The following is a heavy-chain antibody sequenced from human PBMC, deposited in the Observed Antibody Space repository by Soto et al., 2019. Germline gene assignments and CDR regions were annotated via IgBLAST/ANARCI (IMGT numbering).Heavy chain of an antibody. CDR3: ARESEDSTPNFDY. V-gene: IGHV3-21*06. CDR2: ISSTTNYI. CDR1: GFTFTRYS. J-gene: IGHJ4*02. D-gene: IGHD2-15*01. Sequence: PGGSLRLSCAASGFTFTRYSMNWVRQAPGKGLEWVSSISSTTNYIYYGDSMKGRFTISRDNAKNSLYLEMNSLRAEDTAVYYCARESEDSTPNFDYWGQGTLVTVSS.